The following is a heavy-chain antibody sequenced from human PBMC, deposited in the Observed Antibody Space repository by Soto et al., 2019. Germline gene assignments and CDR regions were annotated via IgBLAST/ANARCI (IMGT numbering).Heavy chain of an antibody. CDR2: ISNTGGTI. V-gene: IGHV3-11*01. CDR3: ARAPPICSSWCCSFDY. Sequence: QVQLVESGGGLVKPGGSLRLSCAASRFTFSDYYMSWIRQAPGKGLEWVSYISNTGGTIYYADSVKGRFTISRDNAKNSLYLEMNSMRGDDTAVYYCARAPPICSSWCCSFDYWGQGPLVTVSS. J-gene: IGHJ4*02. D-gene: IGHD6-13*01. CDR1: RFTFSDYY.